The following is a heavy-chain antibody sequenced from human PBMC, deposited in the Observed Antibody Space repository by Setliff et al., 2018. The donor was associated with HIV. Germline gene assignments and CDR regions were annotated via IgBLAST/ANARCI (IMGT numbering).Heavy chain of an antibody. CDR3: ARHRHTAAGTLDAFDI. D-gene: IGHD6-13*01. J-gene: IGHJ3*02. V-gene: IGHV5-51*01. CDR1: GYSFTSNW. Sequence: PGESLTISCQGSGYSFTSNWIGWVRQMPGKGLEWMGIIHPVDSDTRYSPSFQGQVTIPADKSISTAYLQWSTLKASDTAIYYCARHRHTAAGTLDAFDIWGQGTVVTVSS. CDR2: IHPVDSDT.